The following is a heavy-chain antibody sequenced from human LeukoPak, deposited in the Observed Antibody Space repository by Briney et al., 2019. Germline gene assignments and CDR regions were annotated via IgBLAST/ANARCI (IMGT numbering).Heavy chain of an antibody. CDR2: IKQDGSET. D-gene: IGHD2-2*01. J-gene: IGHJ4*02. CDR1: RFTFSTCW. V-gene: IGHV3-7*01. Sequence: AGSLRLSCAVSRFTFSTCWMSWDRQAPGKGLEWVANIKQDGSETYYGDSVKGRFTISKDNAKNSLYLQMDSQRAEDTAVYYCASKAGDCYNNICYAQLDYWGQGTLVTVSS. CDR3: ASKAGDCYNNICYAQLDY.